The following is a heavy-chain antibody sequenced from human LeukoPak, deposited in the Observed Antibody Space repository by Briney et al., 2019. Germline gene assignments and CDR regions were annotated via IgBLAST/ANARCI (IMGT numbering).Heavy chain of an antibody. V-gene: IGHV1-18*01. CDR2: ISAYNGNT. D-gene: IGHD1-26*01. J-gene: IGHJ4*02. CDR1: GYTFTSYG. CDR3: ACRGEVGATSSFSPYFVY. Sequence: ASVKVSCKASGYTFTSYGISWVRQAPGQGLEWMGWISAYNGNTNYARKLQGRVTMTTDTSTSTAYMEVRSLRSDDTAVYYCACRGEVGATSSFSPYFVYWGQGTLVTVSS.